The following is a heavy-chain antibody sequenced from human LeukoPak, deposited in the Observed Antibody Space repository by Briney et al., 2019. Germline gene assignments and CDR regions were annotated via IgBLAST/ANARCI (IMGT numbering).Heavy chain of an antibody. J-gene: IGHJ4*02. CDR2: IKPDGSEK. CDR3: ARDEWWQFIAVAITSYFDR. V-gene: IGHV3-7*01. Sequence: SGGSPRLSCAASGFAFSTYWMSWVRQAPGKGPEWVANIKPDGSEKHYVDSVKGRFTIARDNAKNSLYLQMNSLRVEDTAVYYCARDEWWQFIAVAITSYFDRWGQGNLVTVSS. D-gene: IGHD6-19*01. CDR1: GFAFSTYW.